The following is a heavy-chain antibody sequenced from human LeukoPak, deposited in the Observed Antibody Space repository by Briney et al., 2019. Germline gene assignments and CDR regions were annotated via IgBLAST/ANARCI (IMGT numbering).Heavy chain of an antibody. Sequence: NSSETLSLTCTVSGGSISSSSYYWAWIRQPPGKGLEWIGSIYYSGSTYYNPSLKSRVTISVDTSKNQFSLKLSSVTAADTAMYYCARLGSGSFGNWGQGTLVTVSS. CDR3: ARLGSGSFGN. V-gene: IGHV4-39*01. CDR1: GGSISSSSYY. CDR2: IYYSGST. D-gene: IGHD3-10*01. J-gene: IGHJ4*02.